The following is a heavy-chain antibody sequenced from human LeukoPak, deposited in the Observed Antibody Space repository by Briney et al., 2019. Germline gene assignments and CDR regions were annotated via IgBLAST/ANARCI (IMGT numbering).Heavy chain of an antibody. CDR2: ISTYNGNT. CDR3: ARDYYGSGSYPYFDY. D-gene: IGHD3-10*01. CDR1: GYTFTSNG. J-gene: IGHJ4*02. Sequence: VASVKVSCKASGYTFTSNGISWVRHAPGQGLEWMAWISTYNGNTNYAQKLQGRVTMTTDTSTSTAYMELRSLTSDDTAVYYCARDYYGSGSYPYFDYWGQGTLVTVSS. V-gene: IGHV1-18*01.